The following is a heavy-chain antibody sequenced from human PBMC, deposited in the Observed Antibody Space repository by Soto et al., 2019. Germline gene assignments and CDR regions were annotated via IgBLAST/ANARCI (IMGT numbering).Heavy chain of an antibody. CDR1: GGSISSYY. J-gene: IGHJ4*02. CDR2: IYYSGST. D-gene: IGHD5-18*01. Sequence: QVQLQESGPGLVKPSETLSLTCTVSGGSISSYYWSWIRQPPGKGLEWIGYIYYSGSTNYNPSLKSRGTISVDTSKNQFALKLSSVTAADTAVYYCASSLTSYSSMDYWGQGTLVTVSS. CDR3: ASSLTSYSSMDY. V-gene: IGHV4-59*01.